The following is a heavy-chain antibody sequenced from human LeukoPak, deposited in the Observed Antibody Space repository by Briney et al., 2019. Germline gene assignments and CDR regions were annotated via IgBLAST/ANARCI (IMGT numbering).Heavy chain of an antibody. CDR2: INHSGST. J-gene: IGHJ4*02. CDR1: GGSFSGYY. Sequence: PSETLSLTCAVYGGSFSGYYWSWIRQPPGKGLEWIGEINHSGSTNYNPSLKSRVTISVDTSKNQSSLKLSSVTAADTAVYYCARGAAFWSGYFDYWGQGTLVTVSS. CDR3: ARGAAFWSGYFDY. D-gene: IGHD3-3*01. V-gene: IGHV4-34*01.